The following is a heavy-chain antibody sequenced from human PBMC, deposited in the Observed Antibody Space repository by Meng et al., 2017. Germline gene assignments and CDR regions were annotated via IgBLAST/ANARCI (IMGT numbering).Heavy chain of an antibody. CDR3: ARSDTAMGSYYFDY. Sequence: VQLVQSGAAVKKPGASVKVSCKASGYTFTSYGISWVRQAPGQGLEWMGWISAYNGNTNYAQKLQGRVTMTTDTSTSTVYMELSSLRSEDTAVYYCARSDTAMGSYYFDYWGQGTLVTVSS. CDR2: ISAYNGNT. J-gene: IGHJ4*02. V-gene: IGHV1-18*01. CDR1: GYTFTSYG. D-gene: IGHD5-18*01.